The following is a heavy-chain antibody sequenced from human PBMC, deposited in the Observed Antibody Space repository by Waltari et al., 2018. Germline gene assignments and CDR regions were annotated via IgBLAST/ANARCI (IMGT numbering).Heavy chain of an antibody. V-gene: IGHV3-30*03. CDR1: GFTFSSYG. D-gene: IGHD3-3*01. Sequence: QVQLVESGGGVVQPGRSLRLSCAASGFTFSSYGMHWVPQAPGRGLEGVAVISYNGSNEYYADSVKGRITISRDNSKNTLYLQMNSLRAEDTAVYYCATRSDFWHTTDIWGQGTMVTVSS. J-gene: IGHJ3*02. CDR3: ATRSDFWHTTDI. CDR2: ISYNGSNE.